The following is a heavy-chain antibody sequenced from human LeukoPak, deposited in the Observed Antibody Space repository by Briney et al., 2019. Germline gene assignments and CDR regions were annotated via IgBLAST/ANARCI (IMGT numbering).Heavy chain of an antibody. CDR2: ITGSGLTT. CDR1: GFTFNSYG. D-gene: IGHD6-19*01. Sequence: PGGSLRLSCAASGFTFNSYGMSWVRQAPGKGLEWVSAITGSGLTTYYAESVKGRFIISRDNSKNAVNLQMNSLRTDATAVYFCAKFAVTGTPSFDYWGQGNLVTVSS. CDR3: AKFAVTGTPSFDY. V-gene: IGHV3-23*01. J-gene: IGHJ4*02.